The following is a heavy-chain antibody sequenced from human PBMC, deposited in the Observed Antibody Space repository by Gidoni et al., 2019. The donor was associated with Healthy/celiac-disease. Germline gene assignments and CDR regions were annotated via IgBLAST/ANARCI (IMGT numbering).Heavy chain of an antibody. J-gene: IGHJ6*02. Sequence: QVQLQESGPGLVKPSETLSLTCPVTGGPISSYYWSWIRQPAGKGLEWIGRIYTSGSTNYNPSLKSRVTMSVDTSKNQFSLKLSSVTAADTAVYYCARDSRPHVYYGMDVWGQGTTVTVSS. V-gene: IGHV4-4*07. CDR1: GGPISSYY. CDR2: IYTSGST. D-gene: IGHD3-10*02. CDR3: ARDSRPHVYYGMDV.